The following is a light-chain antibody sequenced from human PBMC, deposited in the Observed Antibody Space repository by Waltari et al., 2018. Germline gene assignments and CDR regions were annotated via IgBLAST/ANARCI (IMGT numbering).Light chain of an antibody. J-gene: IGKJ2*01. CDR2: GAS. CDR3: QQYGSSVLYT. V-gene: IGKV3-20*01. Sequence: VLTQSPGTLSLSPGERATLSCRASQSLTKRYLAWYQQKPGQAPRLLIYGASSRAAGIPDRFSGSGSGTEFTITISRLEPEDFAVYYCQQYGSSVLYTFGQGTKLEIK. CDR1: QSLTKRY.